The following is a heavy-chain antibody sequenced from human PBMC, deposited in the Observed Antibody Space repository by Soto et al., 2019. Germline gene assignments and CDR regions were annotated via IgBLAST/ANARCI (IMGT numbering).Heavy chain of an antibody. Sequence: SETLSLTCTVSGGSISGGGYYWSWIRQHPGKGLEWIGYIYYSGSTYYNPSLKSRVTISVDTSKNQFSLKLSSVTAADTAVYYCATWFGETPRHYYYYGMDVWGQGTTVTSP. CDR1: GGSISGGGYY. V-gene: IGHV4-31*03. CDR2: IYYSGST. J-gene: IGHJ6*02. D-gene: IGHD3-10*01. CDR3: ATWFGETPRHYYYYGMDV.